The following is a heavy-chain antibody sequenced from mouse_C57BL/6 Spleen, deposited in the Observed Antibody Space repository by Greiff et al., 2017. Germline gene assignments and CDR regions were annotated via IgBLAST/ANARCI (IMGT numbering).Heavy chain of an antibody. D-gene: IGHD2-2*01. J-gene: IGHJ4*01. CDR2: ISSGSSTI. CDR3: ARDDGYDGLDY. Sequence: EVKLVESGGGLVQPGGSLKLSCAASGFTFSDYGMHWVRQAPEKGLEWVAYISSGSSTIYYADTVTGRFTISRDNAKNTLFLQMTSLRSEDTAMYYCARDDGYDGLDYWGQGTSVTVSS. V-gene: IGHV5-17*01. CDR1: GFTFSDYG.